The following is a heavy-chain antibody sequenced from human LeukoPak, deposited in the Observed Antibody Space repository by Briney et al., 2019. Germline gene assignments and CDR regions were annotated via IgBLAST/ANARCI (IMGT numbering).Heavy chain of an antibody. CDR3: AKMSGSYFVRIDY. D-gene: IGHD3-10*01. Sequence: SVKVSCKASGGTFSSYAFSWVRQAPGQGLEWMGGIIPIFHTSYYPQKFQGRVTITADESTSTVYMDLSSPRSEDTAVYYCAKMSGSYFVRIDYWGQGTLVTVSS. V-gene: IGHV1-69*13. J-gene: IGHJ4*02. CDR2: IIPIFHTS. CDR1: GGTFSSYA.